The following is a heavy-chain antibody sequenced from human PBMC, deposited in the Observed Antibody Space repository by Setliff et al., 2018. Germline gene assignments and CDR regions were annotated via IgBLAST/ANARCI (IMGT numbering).Heavy chain of an antibody. J-gene: IGHJ6*03. CDR3: ARDPLKKFGPTFTFPYYMDV. CDR2: IWGDGGTK. Sequence: GGSLRLSCAASGFTFSTYRMHWVRQAPGKGLEWVAVIWGDGGTKYHADSVKGRFTISRDNFKNTLYLQMNSVRDEDTAVYYCARDPLKKFGPTFTFPYYMDVWGKGTTVTVSS. V-gene: IGHV3-33*08. CDR1: GFTFSTYR. D-gene: IGHD3-16*01.